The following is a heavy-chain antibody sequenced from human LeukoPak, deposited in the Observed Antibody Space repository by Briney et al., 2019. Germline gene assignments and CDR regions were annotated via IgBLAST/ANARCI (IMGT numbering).Heavy chain of an antibody. CDR3: AQRHTVDY. CDR1: GFTFSNFA. V-gene: IGHV3-23*01. J-gene: IGHJ4*02. CDR2: FSGSGEGT. Sequence: PGGSLRLSCAVSGFTFSNFAMSWVRQAPGKGLEWVSYFSGSGEGTKYADSVKGRFTISRDNSKNTLYLQMNSLRAEDTAVYYCAQRHTVDYWGRGTLVTVSS.